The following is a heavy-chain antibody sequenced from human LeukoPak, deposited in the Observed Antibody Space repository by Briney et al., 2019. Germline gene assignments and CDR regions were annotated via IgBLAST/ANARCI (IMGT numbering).Heavy chain of an antibody. D-gene: IGHD6-13*01. Sequence: GGSLRLSCAASGFTFSSYAMSWVRQAPGKGLEWVSAISGSGGSTYYADSVKGRFTISRDNAKKSLYLQMNSLRAEDTAIHYCARENSGIAATDIIDCWGQGTLVTVSS. V-gene: IGHV3-23*01. CDR1: GFTFSSYA. CDR2: ISGSGGST. CDR3: ARENSGIAATDIIDC. J-gene: IGHJ4*02.